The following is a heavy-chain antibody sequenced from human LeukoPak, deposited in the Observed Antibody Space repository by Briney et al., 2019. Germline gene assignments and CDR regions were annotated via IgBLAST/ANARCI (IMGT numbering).Heavy chain of an antibody. D-gene: IGHD2-21*01. V-gene: IGHV3-23*01. CDR2: ISGGGSST. J-gene: IGHJ4*02. CDR3: AKYAEGVSDY. CDR1: GFTFSTYA. Sequence: GSLRLSCAASGFTFSTYAMSWVRQAPGKGLGWVSAISGGGSSTYYADSVKGPFTISRDNSKNTLYLQMNSLRAEDTAVYYCAKYAEGVSDYWGQGTLVTVSS.